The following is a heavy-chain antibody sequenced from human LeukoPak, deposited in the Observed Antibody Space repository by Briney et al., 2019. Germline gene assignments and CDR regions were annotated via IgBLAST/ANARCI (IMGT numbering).Heavy chain of an antibody. V-gene: IGHV1-58*02. CDR1: GFTFSSSA. D-gene: IGHD3-10*01. J-gene: IGHJ5*02. CDR2: IVVGSGNT. Sequence: SVNVSCKASGFTFSSSAMQWVRQARGQPLEWIGWIVVGSGNTKYAQKMQERVTITRDMSTSTAYMELSSLRSEDTAVYYCAADPRGIGSNWFDPWGQGTLVTVSS. CDR3: AADPRGIGSNWFDP.